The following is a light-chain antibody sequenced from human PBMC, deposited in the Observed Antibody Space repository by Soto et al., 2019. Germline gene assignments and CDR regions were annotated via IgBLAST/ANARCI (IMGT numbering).Light chain of an antibody. J-gene: IGLJ3*02. CDR3: CSYTGNTTPV. CDR1: SNDVGGYAY. V-gene: IGLV2-14*01. Sequence: QSVLTQPASVSGSPGQSITISCTGTSNDVGGYAYVSWYQQYPGKAPQLVISEVSNRPSGVSHRFSGSRSGNTASLTISGLQAEDEADYHCCSYTGNTTPVFGGGTKLTVL. CDR2: EVS.